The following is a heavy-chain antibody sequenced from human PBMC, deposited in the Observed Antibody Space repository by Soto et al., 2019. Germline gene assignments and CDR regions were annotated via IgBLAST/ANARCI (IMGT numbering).Heavy chain of an antibody. V-gene: IGHV1-18*01. CDR3: ARDREYNWNYNWFDP. Sequence: ASVKVSCKASGYTFTSYGISWVRQAPGQGLEWMGWISTYNGNTNFTQKLQGRVTMTTDTSTSTAYMELRSLRSDDTAVYYCARDREYNWNYNWFDPWGQGPLVTVSS. D-gene: IGHD1-7*01. J-gene: IGHJ5*02. CDR2: ISTYNGNT. CDR1: GYTFTSYG.